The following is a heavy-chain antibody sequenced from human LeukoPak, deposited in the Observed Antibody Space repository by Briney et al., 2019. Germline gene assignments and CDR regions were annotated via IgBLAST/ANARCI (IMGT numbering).Heavy chain of an antibody. CDR3: ARDLDGQHYYGSGRR. Sequence: SETLSLTCAVYGGSFSGYYWSWIRQPPGKGLEWIGEINHSGSTNYNPSLKSRVTISVDTSKNQFSLKLSSVTAADTAVYYCARDLDGQHYYGSGRRWGQGTLVTVSS. V-gene: IGHV4-34*01. CDR1: GGSFSGYY. D-gene: IGHD3-10*01. J-gene: IGHJ4*02. CDR2: INHSGST.